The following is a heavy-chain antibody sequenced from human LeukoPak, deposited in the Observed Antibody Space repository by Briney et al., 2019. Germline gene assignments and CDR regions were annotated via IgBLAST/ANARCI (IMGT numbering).Heavy chain of an antibody. Sequence: GGSLCLSCAASGFTFSSYVMNWVRQAPGKGLEWVSSISSGSTYIYYADSVKGRFTISRDNAKNSLYLQMNSLRAEDTAVYYCARLGYCSGGSCSSFDYWGQGTLVTVSS. V-gene: IGHV3-21*01. CDR3: ARLGYCSGGSCSSFDY. D-gene: IGHD2-15*01. CDR2: ISSGSTYI. CDR1: GFTFSSYV. J-gene: IGHJ4*02.